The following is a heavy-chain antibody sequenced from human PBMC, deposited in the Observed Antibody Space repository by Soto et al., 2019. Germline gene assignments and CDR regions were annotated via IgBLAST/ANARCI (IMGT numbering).Heavy chain of an antibody. Sequence: EVQLLESGGGLVQPGGSLRLSCAASGFTFSSYAMSWVRQAPGKGLEWVSAISVSGGSTYYADSVKGRFTISRDVSKXXXYLQMNSLRAEDTAVYYCAKDLRDSSGYYYYIDYWGQGTLVTVSS. CDR3: AKDLRDSSGYYYYIDY. D-gene: IGHD3-22*01. V-gene: IGHV3-23*01. CDR2: ISVSGGST. CDR1: GFTFSSYA. J-gene: IGHJ4*02.